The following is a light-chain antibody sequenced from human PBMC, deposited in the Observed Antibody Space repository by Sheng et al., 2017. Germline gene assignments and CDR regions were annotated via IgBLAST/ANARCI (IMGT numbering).Light chain of an antibody. CDR2: KAS. CDR1: QSISSW. V-gene: IGKV1-5*03. J-gene: IGKJ3*01. Sequence: DIQMTQSPSTLSASVGDRVTITCRASQSISSWLAWYQQKPGKAPKLLIYKASSLESGVPSRFSGSGSGTEFTLTISSLQHDDFATYYCQQYNSYPITFGPGTKVDIK. CDR3: QQYNSYPIT.